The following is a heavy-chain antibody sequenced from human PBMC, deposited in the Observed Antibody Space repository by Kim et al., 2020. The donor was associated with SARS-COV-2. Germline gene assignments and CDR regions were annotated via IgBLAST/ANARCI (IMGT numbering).Heavy chain of an antibody. CDR3: ARDRPEGGYYYYYGMDV. V-gene: IGHV3-11*06. Sequence: VKGRFTISIDNAKNSLYLQMNSLRADDTAVYYCARDRPEGGYYYYYGMDVWGQGTTVTVSS. J-gene: IGHJ6*02. D-gene: IGHD3-16*01.